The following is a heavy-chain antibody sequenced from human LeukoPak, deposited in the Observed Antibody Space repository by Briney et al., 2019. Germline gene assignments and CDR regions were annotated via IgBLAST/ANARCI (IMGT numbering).Heavy chain of an antibody. CDR3: ARGLDCSGGNCYRYYFDY. J-gene: IGHJ4*02. CDR1: GGSFSGYY. Sequence: SETLSLTCAVYGGSFSGYYWSWIRQPPGKGLEWIGEINHSGSTNYNPSLKSRVTISLDTSKNQFSLKLTSVTAADTAVYYCARGLDCSGGNCYRYYFDYWGQGTLVTVSS. V-gene: IGHV4-34*01. CDR2: INHSGST. D-gene: IGHD2-15*01.